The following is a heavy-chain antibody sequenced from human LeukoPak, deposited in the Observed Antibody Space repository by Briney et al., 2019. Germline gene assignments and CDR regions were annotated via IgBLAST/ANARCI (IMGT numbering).Heavy chain of an antibody. J-gene: IGHJ4*02. CDR3: AREVRYYYDTSGPFDY. Sequence: GSLRLFCGAPGFTLRSYWLELVRQGPGEGPEWGSSISSSSSYIYYADSVKGRFTISRDNAKNSLYLQMNSLGAEDTAVYFCAREVRYYYDTSGPFDYWGQGALVTVSS. V-gene: IGHV3-21*01. D-gene: IGHD3-22*01. CDR2: ISSSSSYI. CDR1: GFTLRSYW.